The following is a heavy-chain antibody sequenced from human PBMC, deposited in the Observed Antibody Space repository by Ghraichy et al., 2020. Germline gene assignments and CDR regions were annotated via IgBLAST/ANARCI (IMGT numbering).Heavy chain of an antibody. CDR1: GGTFSSYA. CDR3: ARGRLELRFWYYYYGMDV. D-gene: IGHD1-7*01. V-gene: IGHV1-69*13. CDR2: IIPIFGTA. Sequence: SVKVSCKASGGTFSSYAISWVRQAPGQGLKWMGGIIPIFGTANYAQKFQGRVTITADESTSTAYMELSSLRSEDTAVYYCARGRLELRFWYYYYGMDVWGQGTTVTVSS. J-gene: IGHJ6*02.